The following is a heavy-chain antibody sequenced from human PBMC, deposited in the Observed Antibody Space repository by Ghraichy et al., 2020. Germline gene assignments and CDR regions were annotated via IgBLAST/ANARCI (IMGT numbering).Heavy chain of an antibody. CDR1: GGSFSNPDSY. CDR2: IYYSGTS. CDR3: ARRFCDGGACYNGYYFDF. Sequence: SETLSLTCTVSGGSFSNPDSYWGWIRQPPGKGLEWIAHIYYSGTSYYNPALRSRVSISVDTSKKQFSLRLSSVTAADTATYYCARRFCDGGACYNGYYFDFWGQGTLVTVSS. D-gene: IGHD2-21*02. J-gene: IGHJ4*02. V-gene: IGHV4-39*01.